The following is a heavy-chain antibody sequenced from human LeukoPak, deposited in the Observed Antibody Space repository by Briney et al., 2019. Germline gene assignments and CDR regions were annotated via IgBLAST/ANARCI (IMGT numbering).Heavy chain of an antibody. V-gene: IGHV3-21*01. J-gene: IGHJ3*02. CDR1: GFTFSSYS. D-gene: IGHD1-26*01. CDR3: ARLGSGGTREDTFDI. CDR2: IGSSSSHI. Sequence: GGSLRLSCAASGFTFSSYSMNWVRQTPGKGLGWVSSIGSSSSHIYYADSVKGRFTISRDNAKNSLYLQMNSLRAEDTAVYYCARLGSGGTREDTFDIWGQGTMVTVSS.